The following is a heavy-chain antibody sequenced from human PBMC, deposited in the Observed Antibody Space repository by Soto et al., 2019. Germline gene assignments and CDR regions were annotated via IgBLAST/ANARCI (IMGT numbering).Heavy chain of an antibody. CDR2: VNPSGGST. D-gene: IGHD3-10*01. Sequence: ASVKVSCKASGYTFTIYYMHCVLQAPGQWLEWMGIVNPSGGSTSYAQKFQGRVTMTRDTSTSTVYMELRSLRFEDTAVYYCARVLSPWGSGSFDYWGQGTLVTVSS. J-gene: IGHJ4*02. V-gene: IGHV1-46*01. CDR1: GYTFTIYY. CDR3: ARVLSPWGSGSFDY.